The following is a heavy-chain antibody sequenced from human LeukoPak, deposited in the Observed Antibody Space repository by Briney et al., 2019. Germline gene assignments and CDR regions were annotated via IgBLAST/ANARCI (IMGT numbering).Heavy chain of an antibody. CDR3: ARRGRFLGYMDV. CDR1: GYTISSGYY. CDR2: IYHSGST. Sequence: SETLSLTCTVSGYTISSGYYWGWIRQSPGKGLEWIGSIYHSGSTYYNPSLKSRVTISVDTSKNHFSLKLNSVTAADTAVYYCARRGRFLGYMDVWGKGTTVTVSS. J-gene: IGHJ6*03. D-gene: IGHD3-3*01. V-gene: IGHV4-38-2*02.